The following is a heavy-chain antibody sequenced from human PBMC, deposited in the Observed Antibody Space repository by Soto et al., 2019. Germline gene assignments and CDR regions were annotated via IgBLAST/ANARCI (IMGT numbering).Heavy chain of an antibody. J-gene: IGHJ4*02. CDR2: ISYDGSNK. CDR3: AKSKVAKYYYDSSDADYFFDY. CDR1: GFTFSSYG. V-gene: IGHV3-30*18. D-gene: IGHD3-22*01. Sequence: GGSLRLSCAASGFTFSSYGMHWVRQAPGKGLEWVAVISYDGSNKYYADSVKGRFTISRDNSKNTLYLQMNSLRAEDTAVYYCAKSKVAKYYYDSSDADYFFDYWGQGTLVTVSS.